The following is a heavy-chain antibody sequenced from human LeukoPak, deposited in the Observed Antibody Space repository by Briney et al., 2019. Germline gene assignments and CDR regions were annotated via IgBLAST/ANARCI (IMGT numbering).Heavy chain of an antibody. J-gene: IGHJ4*02. CDR2: IDYRGST. Sequence: PSETLSLTCTVSGNSISTYYWSWIRQPPGKGLEWIAYIDYRGSTTYNPSLRSRVTISVDTSRNQFSLKLSSVTAADTAVYFCVRFAYSTTWNGLGFDYWGQGTLVTVSS. V-gene: IGHV4-59*01. D-gene: IGHD6-13*01. CDR3: VRFAYSTTWNGLGFDY. CDR1: GNSISTYY.